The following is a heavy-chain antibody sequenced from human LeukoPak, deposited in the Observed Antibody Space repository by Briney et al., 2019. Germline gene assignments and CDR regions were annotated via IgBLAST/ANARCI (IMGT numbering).Heavy chain of an antibody. J-gene: IGHJ4*02. V-gene: IGHV3-30-3*01. Sequence: PGGSLRLSCAASGFTFSSHAMHWVRQAPGKGLEWVAVITDDAISQRYADSVKGRVTISRDDSKNMLYLQMSSLRVEDTALYYCARDYSHHWTIDYWGQGTLVTVSS. CDR1: GFTFSSHA. D-gene: IGHD1-26*01. CDR2: ITDDAISQ. CDR3: ARDYSHHWTIDY.